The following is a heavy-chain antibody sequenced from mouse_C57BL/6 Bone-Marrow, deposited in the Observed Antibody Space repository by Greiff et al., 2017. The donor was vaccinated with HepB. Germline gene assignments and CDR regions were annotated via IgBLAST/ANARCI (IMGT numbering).Heavy chain of an antibody. Sequence: EVQGVESGGDLVKPGGSLKLSCAASGFTFSSYGMSWVRQTPDKRLEWVATISSGGSYTYYPDSVKGRFTISRDNAKNTLYLQMSRLKSEDTAMYYCARPGYVAWFAYWGQGTLVTVSA. CDR2: ISSGGSYT. J-gene: IGHJ3*01. CDR1: GFTFSSYG. D-gene: IGHD3-1*01. V-gene: IGHV5-6*01. CDR3: ARPGYVAWFAY.